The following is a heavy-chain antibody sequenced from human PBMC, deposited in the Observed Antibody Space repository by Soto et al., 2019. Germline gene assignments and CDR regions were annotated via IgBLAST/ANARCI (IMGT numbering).Heavy chain of an antibody. D-gene: IGHD3-3*01. CDR2: INHSGST. V-gene: IGHV4-34*01. CDR3: ARGRFNYDFWSGTGLGYYYYGMDV. CDR1: GGSFSGYY. J-gene: IGHJ6*02. Sequence: SETLSLTCAVYGGSFSGYYWSWIRQPPGKGLEWIGEINHSGSTNYNPSLKSRVTISVDTSKNQFSLKLSSVTAADTAVYYCARGRFNYDFWSGTGLGYYYYGMDVWGQGTTVTVSS.